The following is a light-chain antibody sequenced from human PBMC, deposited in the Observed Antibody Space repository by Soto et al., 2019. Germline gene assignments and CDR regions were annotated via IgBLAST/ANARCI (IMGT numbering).Light chain of an antibody. CDR1: QSISSY. J-gene: IGKJ4*01. V-gene: IGKV1-39*01. CDR2: GAS. Sequence: DIQMTQSPSSLSASVGDRVTITCRASQSISSYLNWYQQKPGKAPKLLIYGASSLQSGVPSRFSGSGSGTDFTLTISSLQPEDFASYHCQQTYSDISFGGGTKVDIK. CDR3: QQTYSDIS.